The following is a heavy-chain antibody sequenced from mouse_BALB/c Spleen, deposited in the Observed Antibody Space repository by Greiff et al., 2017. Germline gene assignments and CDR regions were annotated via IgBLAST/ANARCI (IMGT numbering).Heavy chain of an antibody. CDR3: ARSPQSTMITTFAMDY. CDR1: GFSLSTSGMG. J-gene: IGHJ4*01. Sequence: QVTLKVCGPGILQPSQTLSLTCSFSGFSLSTSGMGVSWIRQPSGKGLEWLAHIYWDDDKRYNPSLKSRLTISKDTSSNQVFLKITSVDTADTATYYCARSPQSTMITTFAMDYWGQGTSVTVSS. V-gene: IGHV8-12*01. CDR2: IYWDDDK. D-gene: IGHD2-4*01.